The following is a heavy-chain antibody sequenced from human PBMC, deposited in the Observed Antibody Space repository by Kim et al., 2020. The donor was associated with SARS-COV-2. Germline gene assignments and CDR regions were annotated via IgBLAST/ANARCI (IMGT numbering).Heavy chain of an antibody. V-gene: IGHV3-21*01. Sequence: GGSLRLSCAASGFTFSSYSMNWVRQAPGKGLEWVSSISSSSSYIYYADSVKGRFTISRDNAKNSLYLQMNSLRTEDTAVYYCARDLYGDYVFDYWGQGTLVTVSS. CDR3: ARDLYGDYVFDY. J-gene: IGHJ4*02. CDR1: GFTFSSYS. CDR2: ISSSSSYI. D-gene: IGHD4-17*01.